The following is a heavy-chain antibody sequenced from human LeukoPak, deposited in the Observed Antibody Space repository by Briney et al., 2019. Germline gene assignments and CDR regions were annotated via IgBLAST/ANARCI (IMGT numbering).Heavy chain of an antibody. CDR1: GGSISSSSYY. CDR2: IYYSGST. Sequence: SETLSLTCTVSGGSISSSSYYWGWIRQPPGKGLEWIGSIYYSGSTYYNPSLKSRVTISVDTSKNQFSLKLSSVTAADTAVYYWGIYWGGVCYPTNDAFNIWGQGIM. CDR3: GIYWGGVCYPTNDAFNI. V-gene: IGHV4-39*01. D-gene: IGHD2-21*01. J-gene: IGHJ3*02.